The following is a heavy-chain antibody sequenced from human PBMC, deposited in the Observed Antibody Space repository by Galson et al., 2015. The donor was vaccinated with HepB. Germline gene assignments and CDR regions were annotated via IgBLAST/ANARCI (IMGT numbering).Heavy chain of an antibody. V-gene: IGHV4-59*01. Sequence: ETLSLTCTVSGGSISSYYWSWIRQPPGKGLEWIGYIYYSGSTNYNPSLKSRVTISVDTSKNQFSLKLSSVTAADTAVYYCASYQAYCGGDCYSNGAFDIWGQGTMVTVSS. J-gene: IGHJ3*02. D-gene: IGHD2-21*02. CDR2: IYYSGST. CDR1: GGSISSYY. CDR3: ASYQAYCGGDCYSNGAFDI.